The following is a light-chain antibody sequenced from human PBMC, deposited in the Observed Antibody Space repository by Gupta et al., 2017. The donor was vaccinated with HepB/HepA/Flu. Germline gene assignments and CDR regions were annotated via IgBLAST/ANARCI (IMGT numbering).Light chain of an antibody. CDR1: SSDVGGYNY. CDR2: DVS. CDR3: SSYAGSNNFV. Sequence: QSALTQPPSASGSPGQSVTIPCPGTSSDVGGYNYVSWYQLHPGKAPQLMIYDVSNRPSGVPDRFSGSKSGNTASLTVSGLQAEDEADYYCSSYAGSNNFVFGTGTKVTVL. V-gene: IGLV2-8*01. J-gene: IGLJ1*01.